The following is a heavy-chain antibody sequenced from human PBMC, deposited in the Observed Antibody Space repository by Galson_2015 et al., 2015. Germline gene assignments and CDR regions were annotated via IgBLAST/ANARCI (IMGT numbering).Heavy chain of an antibody. CDR1: GGSISSYY. J-gene: IGHJ4*02. CDR2: IYYSGST. D-gene: IGHD6-19*01. Sequence: ETLSLTCTVSGGSISSYYWSWIRQPPGKGLEWIGYIYYSGSTNYNPSLKSRVTISVDTSKNQFSLKLSSVTAADTAVYYCARELSSGEIDYWGQGTLVTVSS. CDR3: ARELSSGEIDY. V-gene: IGHV4-59*01.